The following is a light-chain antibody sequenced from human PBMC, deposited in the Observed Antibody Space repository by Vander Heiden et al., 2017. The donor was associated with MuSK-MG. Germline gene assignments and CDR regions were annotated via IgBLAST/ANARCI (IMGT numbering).Light chain of an antibody. Sequence: IQLTQSPSSLSASVGDRVTITCRASQGISNSLAWYQQKPGKAPKLLLYAASRVESGVPSRFSGSGSGTDYTLTSSSLQPEDFANYYGQQDYSTKTFGQGTKVEIK. V-gene: IGKV1-NL1*01. CDR1: QGISNS. CDR3: QQDYSTKT. CDR2: AAS. J-gene: IGKJ1*01.